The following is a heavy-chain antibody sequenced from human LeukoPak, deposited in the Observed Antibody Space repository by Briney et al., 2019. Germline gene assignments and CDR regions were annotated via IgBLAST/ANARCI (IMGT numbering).Heavy chain of an antibody. J-gene: IGHJ6*03. Sequence: SETLSLTCTVSGGSISSGSYYWSWIRQPAGKGLEWIGRIYTSGSTNYNPSLKSRVTISVDTSKNQFSLKLSSVAAADTAVYYCARVPYSSRYYYYMDVWGKGTTVTFSS. V-gene: IGHV4-61*02. CDR3: ARVPYSSRYYYYMDV. CDR1: GGSISSGSYY. CDR2: IYTSGST. D-gene: IGHD6-13*01.